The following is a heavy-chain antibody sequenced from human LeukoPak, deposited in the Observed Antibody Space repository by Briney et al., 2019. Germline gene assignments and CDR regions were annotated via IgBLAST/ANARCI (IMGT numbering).Heavy chain of an antibody. CDR2: IIPILGIA. D-gene: IGHD3-3*01. Sequence: SVKVSCKASGGTFSSYAISWVRQAPGQGLEWMGRIIPILGIANYAQKFQGRVTITADKSTSTAYMELSSLRSDDTAVYYCARDYTIFGVVNNWFDPWGQGTLVTVSS. CDR3: ARDYTIFGVVNNWFDP. V-gene: IGHV1-69*04. CDR1: GGTFSSYA. J-gene: IGHJ5*02.